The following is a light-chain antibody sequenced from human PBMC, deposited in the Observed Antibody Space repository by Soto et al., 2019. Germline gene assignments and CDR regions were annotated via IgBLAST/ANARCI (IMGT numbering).Light chain of an antibody. CDR2: GAS. CDR1: QSVRSNY. Sequence: EIVLTQSPGTLSLSPGERATLSCRASQSVRSNYLAWYQQKPGQAPRLLIYGASSRATGIPDRFSGTGSGTDFTLTISRLEPEDFAVYYCQKYGGSPYTLGQGTKLEIK. V-gene: IGKV3-20*01. CDR3: QKYGGSPYT. J-gene: IGKJ2*01.